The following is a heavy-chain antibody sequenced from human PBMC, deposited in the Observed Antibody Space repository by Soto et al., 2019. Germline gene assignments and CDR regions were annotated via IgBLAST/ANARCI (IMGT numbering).Heavy chain of an antibody. J-gene: IGHJ4*02. CDR3: AKDYSYSYGWFDY. CDR1: GFTFSSYG. V-gene: IGHV3-30*18. CDR2: ISYDGSNK. D-gene: IGHD5-18*01. Sequence: GGSLRLSCAASGFTFSSYGMHWVRQAPGKGLEWVAVISYDGSNKYYADSVKGRFTISRDNSKNTLYLQMNSLRAEDTAVYYCAKDYSYSYGWFDYWGQGTLVTVSS.